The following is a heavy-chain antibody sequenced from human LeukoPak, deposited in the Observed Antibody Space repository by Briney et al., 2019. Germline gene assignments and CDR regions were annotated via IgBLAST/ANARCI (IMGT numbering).Heavy chain of an antibody. CDR3: TRHHWVPSGVN. CDR2: IRSKANSYAT. V-gene: IGHV3-73*01. CDR1: GFTFSGSA. Sequence: GGSLRLSCAASGFTFSGSAMHWVRQASGKGLEWVGRIRSKANSYATAYAASVKGRFTISRDDSKNTAYLQMNSLKTEDTAVYYCTRHHWVPSGVNWGQGTLVTVSS. J-gene: IGHJ4*02. D-gene: IGHD7-27*01.